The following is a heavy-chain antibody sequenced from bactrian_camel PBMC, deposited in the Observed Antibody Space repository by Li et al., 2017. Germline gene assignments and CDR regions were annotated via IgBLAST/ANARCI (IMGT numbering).Heavy chain of an antibody. CDR2: IGKDGRT. D-gene: IGHD7*01. CDR3: AARTGGGCYQSRLMYKY. CDR1: GDTHGDYD. Sequence: HVQLVESGGGLVQAGGSLRLSCVASGDTHGDYDMGWFRQAVGKEREAVASIGKDGRTTYADPVKGRFTISQDNAKNAVWLQMNSLIPEDTAMYICAARTGGGCYQSRLMYKYWGQGTHVTVS. V-gene: IGHV3S55*01. J-gene: IGHJ4*01.